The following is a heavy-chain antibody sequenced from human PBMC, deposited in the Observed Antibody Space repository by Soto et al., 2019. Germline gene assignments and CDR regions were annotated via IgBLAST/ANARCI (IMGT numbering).Heavy chain of an antibody. CDR1: GYTFINYD. J-gene: IGHJ5*01. V-gene: IGHV1-8*01. CDR3: ARPRVSNGWFDF. CDR2: MNPDSCNK. Sequence: ASVKVSCKASGYTFINYDINWVRQAPGQGLEWVGWMNPDSCNKGYAQNFQGRVTMTGNSYISSVYMERSSLTAEDTAVYYCARPRVSNGWFDFRGQGTLVTV. D-gene: IGHD2-8*01.